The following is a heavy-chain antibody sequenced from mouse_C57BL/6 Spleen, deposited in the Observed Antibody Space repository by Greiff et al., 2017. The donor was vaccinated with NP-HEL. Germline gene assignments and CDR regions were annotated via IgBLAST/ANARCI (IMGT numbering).Heavy chain of an antibody. V-gene: IGHV5-4*01. J-gene: IGHJ2*01. CDR3: ARDGARGLGRNFDY. D-gene: IGHD4-1*01. CDR2: ISDGGSYT. Sequence: EVKLVESGGGLVKPGGSLKLSCAASGFTFSSYAMSWVRQTPEKRLEWVATISDGGSYTYYPDNVKGRFTISRDNAKNNLYLQMSHLKSEDTAMYYCARDGARGLGRNFDYWGQGTTLTVSS. CDR1: GFTFSSYA.